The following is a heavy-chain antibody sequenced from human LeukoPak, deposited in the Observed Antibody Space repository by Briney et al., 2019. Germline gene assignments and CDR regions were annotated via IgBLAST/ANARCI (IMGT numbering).Heavy chain of an antibody. CDR3: ARVRAAGIFDY. CDR1: GYTFTGYY. V-gene: IGHV1-2*06. Sequence: ASVKVSCKASGYTFTGYYMHWVPQAPGQGLEWMGRINPNSGGTNYAQKFQGRVTMTRDTSISTAYMELSRLRSDDTAVYYCARVRAAGIFDYWGQGTLVTVSS. J-gene: IGHJ4*02. CDR2: INPNSGGT. D-gene: IGHD6-13*01.